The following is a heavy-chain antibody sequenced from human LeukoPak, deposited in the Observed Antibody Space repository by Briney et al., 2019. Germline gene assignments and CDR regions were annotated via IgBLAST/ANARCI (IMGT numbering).Heavy chain of an antibody. CDR1: GFSLSTSGMC. V-gene: IGHV2-70*01. D-gene: IGHD6-13*01. CDR2: IDWGDDK. Sequence: ESGPALVKPTQTLTLTCTFSGFSLSTSGMCVSWIRQPPGKALEWLALIDWGDDKYYSTSLKTRLTISKDTSKNQVVLTMTNMDPVDTATYYCARKRDGEYSSSWYYFDYWGQGTLVTVSS. J-gene: IGHJ4*02. CDR3: ARKRDGEYSSSWYYFDY.